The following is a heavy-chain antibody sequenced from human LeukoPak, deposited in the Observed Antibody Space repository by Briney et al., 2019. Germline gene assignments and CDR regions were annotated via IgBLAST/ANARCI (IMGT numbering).Heavy chain of an antibody. CDR3: AKANYYGSGSYSGIDY. D-gene: IGHD3-10*01. J-gene: IGHJ4*02. V-gene: IGHV3-23*01. Sequence: GGSLRLSCAASGFTFSSYAMSWVRQAPGKGLEWVSAISGSGGSTYYADSVKGRFTISRDNSKNTLYLQMNSLRAEDTAVYYCAKANYYGSGSYSGIDYWGQATLVTVSS. CDR1: GFTFSSYA. CDR2: ISGSGGST.